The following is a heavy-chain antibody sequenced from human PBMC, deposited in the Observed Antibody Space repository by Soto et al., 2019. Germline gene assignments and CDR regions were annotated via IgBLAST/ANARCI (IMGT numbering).Heavy chain of an antibody. CDR2: ISSSSSYI. Sequence: GGSLRLSCAASGFTFSSYSMNWVRQAPGKGLEWVSSISSSSSYIYYADSVKGRFTISRDNAKNSLYLQMNSLRAEDTAVYYCARDAGATRYNYYYYGMDVWGQGTTVTVSS. CDR1: GFTFSSYS. D-gene: IGHD1-26*01. CDR3: ARDAGATRYNYYYYGMDV. J-gene: IGHJ6*02. V-gene: IGHV3-21*01.